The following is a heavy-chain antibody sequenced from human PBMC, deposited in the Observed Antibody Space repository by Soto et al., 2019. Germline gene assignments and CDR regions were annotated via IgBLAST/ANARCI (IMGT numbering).Heavy chain of an antibody. J-gene: IGHJ5*02. D-gene: IGHD3-22*01. CDR3: ARGRTRYDSSGYALST. CDR1: GGSFSGYY. Sequence: QVQLQQWGAGLLKPSETLSLTCAVYGGSFSGYYWSWIRQPPGTGLEWSVESKHSGSTNYNPSLKRRVTISVDTSMTQFSLKLSSVTAAATAVYYCARGRTRYDSSGYALSTWGQGTLVTVSS. V-gene: IGHV4-34*01. CDR2: SKHSGST.